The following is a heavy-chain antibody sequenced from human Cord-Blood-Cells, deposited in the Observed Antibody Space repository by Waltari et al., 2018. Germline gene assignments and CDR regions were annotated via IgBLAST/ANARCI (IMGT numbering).Heavy chain of an antibody. CDR3: ARQVLGISGIGVAFDI. V-gene: IGHV4-39*01. D-gene: IGHD7-27*01. CDR1: CGPISSSSYY. J-gene: IGHJ3*02. CDR2: INYSGST. Sequence: QLQLQESGPGLVKPSGTLSLTCTLSCGPISSSSYYRGWICQPPGKGLELIGSINYSGSTYYSPYLKSRVTISVDTSKNQFSLKLSSVTAADTAVYYCARQVLGISGIGVAFDIWGQGTMVTVSS.